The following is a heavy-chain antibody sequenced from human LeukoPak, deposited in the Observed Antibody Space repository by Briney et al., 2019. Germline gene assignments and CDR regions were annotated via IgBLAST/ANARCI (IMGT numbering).Heavy chain of an antibody. CDR2: INPSGRST. CDR1: GYTFTSNH. CDR3: AREQGQVPGPLVVAGTYYFDY. V-gene: IGHV1-46*01. D-gene: IGHD2-15*01. Sequence: GASVKVSCKASGYTFTSNHIHWVRQAPGQGLEWMGVINPSGRSTNYAHKFQGRVTMTCDTSTSTVYMELSGLRSEDTAMYYCAREQGQVPGPLVVAGTYYFDYWGQGTLVTVSS. J-gene: IGHJ4*02.